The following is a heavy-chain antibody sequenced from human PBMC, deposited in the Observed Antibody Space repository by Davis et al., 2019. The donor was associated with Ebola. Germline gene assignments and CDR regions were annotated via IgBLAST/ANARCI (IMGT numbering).Heavy chain of an antibody. J-gene: IGHJ6*02. D-gene: IGHD2-15*01. Sequence: MPSETLSLTCTVSGGFISSGDYYWTWIRQPPGKGLEWIWYIYYTGDIYYNPSLKSRVSISVDLSKDQFCLKLTSVTAADPAVYYCATELRGSTCAGCKRFHYGMAVWGQGTTVTVSS. CDR1: GGFISSGDYY. CDR3: ATELRGSTCAGCKRFHYGMAV. CDR2: IYYTGDI. V-gene: IGHV4-30-4*02.